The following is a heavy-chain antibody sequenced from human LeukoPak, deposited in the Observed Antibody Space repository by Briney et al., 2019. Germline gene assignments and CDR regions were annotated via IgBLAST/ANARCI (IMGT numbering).Heavy chain of an antibody. CDR1: GLTFSSYG. Sequence: QPGGSLRLSCAASGLTFSSYGMHWVRQAPGKGLEWVAFIRYDGSNKCYADSVKGRFTISRDNSKNTLYLQMNSLRAEGTAVYYCAKDLGVYGGLFDYWGQGTLVTVSS. J-gene: IGHJ4*02. D-gene: IGHD4-23*01. CDR2: IRYDGSNK. V-gene: IGHV3-30*02. CDR3: AKDLGVYGGLFDY.